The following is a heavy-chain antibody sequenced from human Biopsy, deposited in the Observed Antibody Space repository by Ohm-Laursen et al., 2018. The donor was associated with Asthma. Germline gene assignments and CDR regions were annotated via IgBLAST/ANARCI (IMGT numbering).Heavy chain of an antibody. CDR3: ASDFPKDYVRYNFQF. CDR2: HDHEEGGT. V-gene: IGHV1-24*01. Sequence: VASVKVSCKISGYSLTDSSMHWVRQAPGQGLEWMGGHDHEEGGTVNARRFQGRVTMTEDTSTDTAYMELSSLSSDDTAVYYCASDFPKDYVRYNFQFWGQGTLVTVSS. CDR1: GYSLTDSS. D-gene: IGHD4-17*01. J-gene: IGHJ4*02.